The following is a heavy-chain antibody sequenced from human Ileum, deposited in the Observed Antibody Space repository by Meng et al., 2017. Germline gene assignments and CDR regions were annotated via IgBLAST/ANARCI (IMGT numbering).Heavy chain of an antibody. CDR3: ARDMPYSSGSFDY. D-gene: IGHD3-10*01. CDR2: INAGNGNT. V-gene: IGHV1-3*01. CDR1: GYTFTTNP. J-gene: IGHJ4*02. Sequence: QAQLVQSGAEVKKPGASVKVSCTASGYTFTTNPIHWVRQAPGQRLEWVGYINAGNGNTKYSQKFQGRVTITRDTSASAVYMELSNLKFEDTAVYYCARDMPYSSGSFDYWGQGTLVTVSS.